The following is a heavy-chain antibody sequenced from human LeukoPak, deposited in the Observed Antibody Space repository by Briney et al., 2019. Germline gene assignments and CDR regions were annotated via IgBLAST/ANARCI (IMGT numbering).Heavy chain of an antibody. V-gene: IGHV4-59*08. D-gene: IGHD2-8*01. J-gene: IGHJ6*02. CDR2: IYYSGST. CDR1: GGSISSYY. Sequence: SETLSLTCTVSGGSISSYYWSWIRPPPGKGLEWIGYIYYSGSTNYNHSLKSRVTISVDTSKNQFSLKLSSVTAADTAVYYCARLQVGYCTNGVCPHYYYYGMDVWGQGTTVTVSS. CDR3: ARLQVGYCTNGVCPHYYYYGMDV.